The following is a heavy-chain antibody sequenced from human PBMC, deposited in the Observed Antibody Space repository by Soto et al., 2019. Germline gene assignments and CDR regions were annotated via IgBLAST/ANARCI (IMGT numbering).Heavy chain of an antibody. D-gene: IGHD4-17*01. J-gene: IGHJ6*02. V-gene: IGHV4-39*01. CDR1: GGSISSSSYY. Sequence: SETLSLTCTVSGGSISSSSYYWGWIRQPPGKGLEWIGSIYYSGSTYYNPSLKSRVTISVDTSKNQFSLKPSSVTAADTAVYYCARNYGDFTKVQYYYYGMDVWGQETTVTVSS. CDR2: IYYSGST. CDR3: ARNYGDFTKVQYYYYGMDV.